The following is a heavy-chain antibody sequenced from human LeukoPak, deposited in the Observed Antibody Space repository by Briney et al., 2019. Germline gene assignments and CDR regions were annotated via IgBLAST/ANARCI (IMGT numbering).Heavy chain of an antibody. CDR3: AKAPITVAGRFDP. D-gene: IGHD6-19*01. CDR2: ISVSGDST. Sequence: GGSLRLSCAASEFIFSNYAMNWVRQAPGKGLGWVSTISVSGDSTYYADSVKDRFTISRDNSKNTLYLQMNDLRAEDTAVYYCAKAPITVAGRFDPWGQGTWSPSPQ. CDR1: EFIFSNYA. V-gene: IGHV3-23*01. J-gene: IGHJ5*02.